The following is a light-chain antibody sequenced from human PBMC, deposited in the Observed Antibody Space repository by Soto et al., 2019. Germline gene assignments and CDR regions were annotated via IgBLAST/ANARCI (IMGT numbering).Light chain of an antibody. CDR1: QSVSSSY. CDR3: QQYGSSPFT. Sequence: EFVLTQSPGTLSLSPGERATLSCRASQSVSSSYLAWYQQKPGQAPRLLIYGASSRATGIPDRFSGSGSGTDFTITISRPSPEYFAVYYCQQYGSSPFTFGPGTKVDIK. V-gene: IGKV3-20*01. J-gene: IGKJ3*01. CDR2: GAS.